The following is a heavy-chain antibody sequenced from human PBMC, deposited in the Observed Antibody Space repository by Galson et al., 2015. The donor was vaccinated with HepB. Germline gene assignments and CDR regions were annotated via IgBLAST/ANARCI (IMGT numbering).Heavy chain of an antibody. Sequence: SLRLSCAASGFTFSNYAMSWVRQAPGKGLEWVSGIRDSGGRTYYTDSVKGRFTISRENSKNTLYLQMNNLRVEDTAVYYCAKGVGKFDYWGQGTLVTVSS. CDR3: AKGVGKFDY. CDR2: IRDSGGRT. CDR1: GFTFSNYA. J-gene: IGHJ4*02. D-gene: IGHD7-27*01. V-gene: IGHV3-23*01.